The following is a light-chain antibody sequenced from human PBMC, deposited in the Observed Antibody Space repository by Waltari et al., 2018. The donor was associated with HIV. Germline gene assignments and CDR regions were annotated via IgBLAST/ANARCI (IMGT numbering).Light chain of an antibody. CDR2: KTS. Sequence: DTVMTQSPLSLPVTPGESASISCRSRQTLLYSDGYKYLDWYPQKPGQSPRLLIYKTSNRASGVSDRFSGSASGTEFTLRISRVEAEDVDVYYCMQALQAHSFGQGTKLEIK. V-gene: IGKV2-28*01. CDR3: MQALQAHS. J-gene: IGKJ2*01. CDR1: QTLLYSDGYKY.